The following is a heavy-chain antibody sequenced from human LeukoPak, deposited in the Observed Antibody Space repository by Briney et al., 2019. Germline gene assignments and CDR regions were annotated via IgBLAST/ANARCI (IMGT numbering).Heavy chain of an antibody. Sequence: ASVKVSCKASGYTFTSYGINWVRQAPGQGLEWMGWMNPNSGNTGYAQKFQGRVTMTRNTSISTAYMELSSLRSEDTAVYYCARLITEDYYDSSGPIIDYWGQGTLVTVSS. D-gene: IGHD3-22*01. V-gene: IGHV1-8*02. CDR1: GYTFTSYG. CDR3: ARLITEDYYDSSGPIIDY. J-gene: IGHJ4*02. CDR2: MNPNSGNT.